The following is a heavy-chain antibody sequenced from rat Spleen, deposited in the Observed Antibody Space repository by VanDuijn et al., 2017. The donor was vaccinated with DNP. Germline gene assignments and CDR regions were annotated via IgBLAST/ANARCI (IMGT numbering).Heavy chain of an antibody. J-gene: IGHJ2*01. V-gene: IGHV5-25*01. CDR2: ISTGGGNT. CDR1: GFIFSNYW. Sequence: EVQLVESGGGPVQPGRSLKLSCVASGFIFSNYWMTWIRQAPTKGLEWVASISTGGGNTYYRDSVKGRFTISRDNAKSTLYLQMNSLRSEDSATYYCAGRPPPTRGPFDYWGQGVMVTVSS. D-gene: IGHD1-4*01. CDR3: AGRPPPTRGPFDY.